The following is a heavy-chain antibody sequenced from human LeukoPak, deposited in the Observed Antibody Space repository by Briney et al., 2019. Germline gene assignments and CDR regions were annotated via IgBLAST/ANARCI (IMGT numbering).Heavy chain of an antibody. J-gene: IGHJ4*02. CDR2: IMPIFGTA. Sequence: ASVKVSCKASGGTFTSYAISWVRQAPGQGLEWMGGIMPIFGTANYAQKFQGRVTITAEESTSTAYMELSSLRSEDTAVYYCARDTYYDSSGYFDYGGQGTLVTVSS. D-gene: IGHD3-22*01. CDR1: GGTFTSYA. V-gene: IGHV1-69*13. CDR3: ARDTYYDSSGYFDY.